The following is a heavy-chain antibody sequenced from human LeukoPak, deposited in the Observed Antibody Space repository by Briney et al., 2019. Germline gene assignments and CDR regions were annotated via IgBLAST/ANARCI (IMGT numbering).Heavy chain of an antibody. J-gene: IGHJ5*01. CDR3: ARVYSFYS. V-gene: IGHV4-30-2*01. Sequence: KPSQTLSLTCTVSGGSINFGGYYWSWIRQPPGKGLEWIGYIYHSGSTFYNPSLKNRVTISLDRSKNQFSLKMKSMTAADTAVYYCARVYSFYSWGQGTLVTVSS. CDR1: GGSINFGGYY. CDR2: IYHSGST. D-gene: IGHD5-18*01.